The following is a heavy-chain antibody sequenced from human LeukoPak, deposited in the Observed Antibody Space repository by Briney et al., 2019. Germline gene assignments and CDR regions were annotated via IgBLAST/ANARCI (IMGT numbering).Heavy chain of an antibody. CDR1: GFTFSSYS. D-gene: IGHD2-21*02. V-gene: IGHV3-48*04. J-gene: IGHJ3*02. CDR3: ARARPSDSDAFDI. CDR2: ISSHSSTI. Sequence: GGSLRLSCAASGFTFSSYSMSWVRQAPGKGLEWISYISSHSSTIYYADSVKGRFTISRDNAKNSLYLQMNSLRAEDTAVYYCARARPSDSDAFDIWGQGTMVTVSS.